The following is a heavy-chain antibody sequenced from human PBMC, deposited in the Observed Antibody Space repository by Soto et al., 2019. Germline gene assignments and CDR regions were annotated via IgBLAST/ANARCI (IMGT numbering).Heavy chain of an antibody. D-gene: IGHD2-2*01. J-gene: IGHJ4*02. V-gene: IGHV3-23*01. CDR2: ITGSGSDT. Sequence: GVSLRLSCAASGFPFDDYAMHWVRHATGKGLEWVSAITGSGSDTYYLDSVKGRFTISRDNSKNTLYLQMNSLRAEDTAICYCAKLGSSTWSPHYYFDYWGQGTLVTVSS. CDR1: GFPFDDYA. CDR3: AKLGSSTWSPHYYFDY.